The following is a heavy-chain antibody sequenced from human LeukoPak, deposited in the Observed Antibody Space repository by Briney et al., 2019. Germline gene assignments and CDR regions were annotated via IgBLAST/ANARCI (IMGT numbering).Heavy chain of an antibody. J-gene: IGHJ4*02. CDR1: GGSISSGGYY. Sequence: SETLSLTCAVSGGSISSGGYYWSWIRQPPGKGLEWIGYIYYSGSTNYNPSLKSRVTISVDTSKNQFSLKLSSVTAADTAVYYCARRGWGYFDYWGQGTLVTVSS. CDR2: IYYSGST. D-gene: IGHD3-16*01. CDR3: ARRGWGYFDY. V-gene: IGHV4-61*08.